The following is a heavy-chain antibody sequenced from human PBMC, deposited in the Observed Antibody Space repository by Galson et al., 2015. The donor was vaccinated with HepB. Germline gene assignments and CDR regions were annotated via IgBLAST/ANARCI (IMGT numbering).Heavy chain of an antibody. V-gene: IGHV3-20*04. CDR1: GFTFDDYG. CDR3: AREGSSGWYDY. Sequence: SLRLSCAASGFTFDDYGMSWVRQAPGKGLEWVSGINWNGGSTGYADSVKGRFTISRDNSKNTLYLQMNSLRAEDTAVYYCAREGSSGWYDYWGQGTLVTVSS. CDR2: INWNGGST. D-gene: IGHD6-19*01. J-gene: IGHJ4*02.